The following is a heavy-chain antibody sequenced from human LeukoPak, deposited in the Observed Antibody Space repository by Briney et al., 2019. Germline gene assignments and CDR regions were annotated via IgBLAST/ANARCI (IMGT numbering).Heavy chain of an antibody. CDR3: ARVVYFYLYYFDY. CDR1: GFTFSSYW. V-gene: IGHV3-7*02. Sequence: PGGSLRLSCAASGFTFSSYWMSWVRQAPGKGLEWVANIKQDGSEKYYVDSVKGRFTISRDNAKNSLYLQMNSLRAEDTAVYYCARVVYFYLYYFDYWGQGTLVTVPS. CDR2: IKQDGSEK. D-gene: IGHD2/OR15-2a*01. J-gene: IGHJ4*02.